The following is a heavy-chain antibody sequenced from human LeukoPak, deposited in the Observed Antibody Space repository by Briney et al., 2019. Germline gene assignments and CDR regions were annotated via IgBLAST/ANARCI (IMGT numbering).Heavy chain of an antibody. CDR2: ISRSGGST. Sequence: GGSLRLSCLASGFIFSNYAMHWVRQAPGKGLEYPSAISRSGGSTYCADSVKDRFTISRDNSKNTLYLQMSSLRTEDTAVYFCAKALNYDFSGFGFDYWGQGTLVAVSS. D-gene: IGHD4-23*01. V-gene: IGHV3-64D*09. J-gene: IGHJ4*02. CDR3: AKALNYDFSGFGFDY. CDR1: GFIFSNYA.